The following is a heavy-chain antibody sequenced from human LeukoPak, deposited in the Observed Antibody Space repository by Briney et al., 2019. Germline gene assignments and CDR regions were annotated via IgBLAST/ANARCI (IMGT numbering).Heavy chain of an antibody. CDR1: GFTFSSYD. J-gene: IGHJ3*01. CDR3: AKDISTCIRRPDAFDL. Sequence: GGSLRLSCAASGFTFSSYDMSWVRQGPGKGLEWVSTISGSGGNTYYADSVKGRFTISRDNSMSTVYLQMNSLRADDTAVYYCAKDISTCIRRPDAFDLWGQGTMVTVSS. D-gene: IGHD2-21*01. CDR2: ISGSGGNT. V-gene: IGHV3-23*01.